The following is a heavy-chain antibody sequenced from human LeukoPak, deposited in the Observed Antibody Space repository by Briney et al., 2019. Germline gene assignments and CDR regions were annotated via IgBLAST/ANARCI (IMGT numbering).Heavy chain of an antibody. CDR1: GFTFSSYA. Sequence: GGSLRLSCAASGFTFSSYAMSWVRQAPGKGPEWVSAISGSGGSTYYADSVKGRFTISRDNSKNTLYLQMNSLRAEDTAVYYCARDGTASGKFDYWGQGTLVTVSS. CDR3: ARDGTASGKFDY. D-gene: IGHD1-7*01. CDR2: ISGSGGST. J-gene: IGHJ4*02. V-gene: IGHV3-23*01.